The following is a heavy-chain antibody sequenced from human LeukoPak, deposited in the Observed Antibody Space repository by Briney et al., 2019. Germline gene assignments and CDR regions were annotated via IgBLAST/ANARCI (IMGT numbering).Heavy chain of an antibody. CDR3: ANDLRSEDYDFWSGNWFDP. CDR2: ISGSGGST. CDR1: GFTFSSYA. Sequence: GGSLRLSCAACGFTFSSYAMSWVRQAPGKGLEWVSAISGSGGSTYYADSVKGRFTISRDNSKNTLYLQMNSLRAEDTAVYYCANDLRSEDYDFWSGNWFDPWGQGTLVTVSS. J-gene: IGHJ5*02. V-gene: IGHV3-23*01. D-gene: IGHD3-3*01.